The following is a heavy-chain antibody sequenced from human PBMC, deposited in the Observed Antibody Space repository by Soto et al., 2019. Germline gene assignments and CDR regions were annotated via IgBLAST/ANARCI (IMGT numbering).Heavy chain of an antibody. Sequence: QLQLQESGSGLVRPSQTLSLTCAVSGGSISSGGYSWNWIRQPPGKGLEWIGYMYHSGSTLYNPSLKSRVPISADKSKTQFSLKLSSVTAADTAVYYCARDQLEGNWFDPWGQGTLVTVSS. CDR1: GGSISSGGYS. CDR3: ARDQLEGNWFDP. J-gene: IGHJ5*02. D-gene: IGHD1-1*01. CDR2: MYHSGST. V-gene: IGHV4-30-2*01.